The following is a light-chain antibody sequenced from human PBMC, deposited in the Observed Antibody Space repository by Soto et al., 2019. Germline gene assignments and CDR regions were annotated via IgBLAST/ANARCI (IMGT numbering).Light chain of an antibody. CDR3: QSYDTSLSGAWV. V-gene: IGLV1-40*01. Sequence: QSVLTQPPSVSGAPGQRITISCTGSPSNIGAGFDVHWYQQFPGTAPKLLIYGTTSRPSGVPDRFSGSQSGTSASLAITGLQAGDEADYYCQSYDTSLSGAWVFGGGTKFTVL. J-gene: IGLJ3*02. CDR2: GTT. CDR1: PSNIGAGFD.